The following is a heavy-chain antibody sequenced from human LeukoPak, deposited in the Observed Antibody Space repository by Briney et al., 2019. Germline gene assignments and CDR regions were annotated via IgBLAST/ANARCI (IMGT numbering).Heavy chain of an antibody. D-gene: IGHD6-13*01. CDR2: ISYDGSNK. CDR3: AKGSSWDL. V-gene: IGHV3-30*18. Sequence: RGSLRPSCAASGFTFSSYGMHWVRQAPGKGLEWVAVISYDGSNKYYADSVKGRFTISRDNSKNTLYLQMNSLRAEDTAVYYCAKGSSWDLWGQGTLVTVSS. J-gene: IGHJ5*02. CDR1: GFTFSSYG.